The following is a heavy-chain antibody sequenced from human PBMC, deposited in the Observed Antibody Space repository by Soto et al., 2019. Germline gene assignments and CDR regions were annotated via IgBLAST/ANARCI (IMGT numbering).Heavy chain of an antibody. CDR3: ARTVLGPDLLADSFVDYYYYMDV. J-gene: IGHJ6*03. Sequence: LCGGSLSTFYWSWIRQPPGKGLEWIGYVYYTGSTSYNPSLKRRVTFSADSSRGQFSLRLNSVTAADTAVYYCARTVLGPDLLADSFVDYYYYMDVWGQGTTVTVSS. V-gene: IGHV4-59*08. CDR1: GGSLSTFY. D-gene: IGHD3-9*01. CDR2: VYYTGST.